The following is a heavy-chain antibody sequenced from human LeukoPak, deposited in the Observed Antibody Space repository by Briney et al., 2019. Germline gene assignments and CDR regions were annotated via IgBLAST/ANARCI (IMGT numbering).Heavy chain of an antibody. J-gene: IGHJ4*02. V-gene: IGHV4-59*01. CDR3: ARDKKHSYGRYFAH. CDR1: GDSISTYH. CDR2: MQSTGNS. D-gene: IGHD3-16*01. Sequence: PSETVSLTCTVSGDSISTYHWNWIRKPPGKGLEWIGYMQSTGNSKYNPSLRSRVTMFIDTSKSQVALILSSVTAADTAVYYCARDKKHSYGRYFAHWGQGALVTVSS.